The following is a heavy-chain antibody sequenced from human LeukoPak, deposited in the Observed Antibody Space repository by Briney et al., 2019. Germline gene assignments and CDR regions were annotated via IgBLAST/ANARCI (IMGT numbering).Heavy chain of an antibody. CDR2: IISIFGTA. D-gene: IGHD2-2*01. CDR3: ARENVVPAAWFDY. Sequence: SVKVSCKASGGTFSSYAISWVRQAPGQGLEWMGGIISIFGTANYAQKFQGRVTITADESTSTAYMELSSLRSEDTAVNYCARENVVPAAWFDYWGQGTLVTVSS. CDR1: GGTFSSYA. V-gene: IGHV1-69*13. J-gene: IGHJ4*02.